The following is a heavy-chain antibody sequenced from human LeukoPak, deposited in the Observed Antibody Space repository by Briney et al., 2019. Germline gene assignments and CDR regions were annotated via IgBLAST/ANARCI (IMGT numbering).Heavy chain of an antibody. CDR2: IYYSGST. Sequence: PSETLSLTCTVSGGSISSSSYYWGWIRQPPGKGLEWIESIYYSGSTYYNPPLKSRFTIYVDTSKNQFSLKLSSVTAADTAVYYCARRGGSGSYYQTDFDYWGQGTLVTVSS. CDR3: ARRGGSGSYYQTDFDY. CDR1: GGSISSSSYY. J-gene: IGHJ4*02. D-gene: IGHD3-10*01. V-gene: IGHV4-39*01.